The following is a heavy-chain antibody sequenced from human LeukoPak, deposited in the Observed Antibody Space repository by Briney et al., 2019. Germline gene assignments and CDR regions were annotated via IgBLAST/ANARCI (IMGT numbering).Heavy chain of an antibody. Sequence: GGSLRLSCAASGFIFSNYGMHWVRQAPGKGLEWISVIYIDGTTYYADSVKGRFTISRDQANNTLYLQMNTLRDEDTAVYYCARGPRYSFYWGQGTLVSVSS. J-gene: IGHJ4*02. CDR1: GFIFSNYG. V-gene: IGHV3-NL1*01. D-gene: IGHD6-13*01. CDR2: IYIDGTT. CDR3: ARGPRYSFY.